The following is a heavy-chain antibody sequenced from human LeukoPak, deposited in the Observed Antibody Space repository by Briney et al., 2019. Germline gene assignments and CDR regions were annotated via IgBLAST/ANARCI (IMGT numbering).Heavy chain of an antibody. V-gene: IGHV4-4*02. CDR1: GGSVTSTNW. CDR2: VHLDGST. CDR3: ARGYDFWSGQNWFDP. J-gene: IGHJ5*02. Sequence: SETLSLTCDVSGGSVTSTNWWTWVRQPPGKGLEWIGEVHLDGSTNYNPSLKSRVTMSLDTSKNQFSLKLTSVIAAVTAVYYCARGYDFWSGQNWFDPWGQGTLVTVSS. D-gene: IGHD3-3*01.